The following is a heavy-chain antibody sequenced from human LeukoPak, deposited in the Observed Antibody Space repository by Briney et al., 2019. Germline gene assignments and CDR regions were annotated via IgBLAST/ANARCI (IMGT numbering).Heavy chain of an antibody. CDR3: AKDFYDSSGFSFDY. CDR1: GFTFDDYA. Sequence: GGSLRLSCAASGFTFDDYAMHWVRQAPGEGLEWVSGISWNSGSIGYADSVKGRFTISRDNAKNSLYLQMNSLRAEDTALYYCAKDFYDSSGFSFDYWGQGTLVTVSS. CDR2: ISWNSGSI. J-gene: IGHJ4*02. V-gene: IGHV3-9*01. D-gene: IGHD3-22*01.